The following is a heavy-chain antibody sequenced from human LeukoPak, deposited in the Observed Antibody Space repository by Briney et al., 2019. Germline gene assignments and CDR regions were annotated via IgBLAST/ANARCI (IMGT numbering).Heavy chain of an antibody. Sequence: KPSETLSLTCTVSGGSISSYYWSWIRQPPGKGLEWIGEINHSGSTNYNPSLKSRVTISVDTSKNQFSLKLSSVTAADTAVYYCARAPMVRGVIGSRLAFDYWGQGTLVTVSS. CDR2: INHSGST. CDR1: GGSISSYY. CDR3: ARAPMVRGVIGSRLAFDY. J-gene: IGHJ4*02. V-gene: IGHV4-34*01. D-gene: IGHD3-10*01.